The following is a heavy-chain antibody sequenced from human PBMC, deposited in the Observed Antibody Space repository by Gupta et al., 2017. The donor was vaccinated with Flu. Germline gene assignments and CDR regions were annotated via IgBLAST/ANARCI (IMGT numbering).Heavy chain of an antibody. CDR3: TTELRFGLNQGRGGGDYYYGMDV. CDR1: GFTFSNAW. CDR2: IKRKTDGGPT. J-gene: IGHJ6*02. V-gene: IGHV3-15*01. Sequence: EVQLVESGGGLVKPGGSLRLSCAASGFTFSNAWMSWVRQAPGQGREWVGRIKRKTDGGPTDYAAPWKGRFTIPRDDSKNRLYLQMNSLKTENTAVYYCTTELRFGLNQGRGGGDYYYGMDVWGQGTTVTVSS. D-gene: IGHD3-16*01.